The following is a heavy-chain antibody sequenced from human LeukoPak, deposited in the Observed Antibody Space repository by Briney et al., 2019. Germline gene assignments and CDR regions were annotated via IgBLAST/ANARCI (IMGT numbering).Heavy chain of an antibody. CDR1: GGSISSSSYY. CDR2: IYYSGST. D-gene: IGHD6-13*01. Sequence: PSETLSLTCTVSGGSISSSSYYWGWIRQPPGKGLEWIGSIYYSGSTYYNPSLKSRVTISVDTSKNQFSLKLSSVTAADTAVYYCARGSRPQLVLRVEYFQHWGQGTLVTVSS. J-gene: IGHJ1*01. CDR3: ARGSRPQLVLRVEYFQH. V-gene: IGHV4-39*07.